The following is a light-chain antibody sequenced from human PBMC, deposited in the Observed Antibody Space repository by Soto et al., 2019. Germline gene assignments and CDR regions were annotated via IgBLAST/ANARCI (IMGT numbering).Light chain of an antibody. J-gene: IGLJ2*01. V-gene: IGLV1-44*01. CDR1: SSNIGSNT. Sequence: QSVVTQPPSASGTPGQRVSIACSGSSSNIGSNTVSWYQQLPGTAPKLLIYSNNQRPSGVPDRFSGSKSGTSASLAFSGLQSEDEADYYCAAWDDSLNGVVFGGGTKLTVL. CDR3: AAWDDSLNGVV. CDR2: SNN.